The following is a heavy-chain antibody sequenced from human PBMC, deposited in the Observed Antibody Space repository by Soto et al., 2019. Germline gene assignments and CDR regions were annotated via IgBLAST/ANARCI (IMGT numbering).Heavy chain of an antibody. V-gene: IGHV3-23*01. D-gene: IGHD3-22*01. CDR1: GFTFRSYA. J-gene: IGHJ1*01. Sequence: SCTASGFTFRSYAMSWVRQAPGKGLEWVSSISGNGGSTYYADSVNGRFTISRDNSKNTLYLQMDSLRAEDTAVYYCAKDMYYYDTSGYFEYFQYWGQGALVTVSS. CDR3: AKDMYYYDTSGYFEYFQY. CDR2: ISGNGGST.